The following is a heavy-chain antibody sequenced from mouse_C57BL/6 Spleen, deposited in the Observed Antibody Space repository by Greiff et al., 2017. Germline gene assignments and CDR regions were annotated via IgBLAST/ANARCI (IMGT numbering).Heavy chain of an antibody. V-gene: IGHV1-4*01. CDR2: INPSSGYT. Sequence: VQLQQSGAELVRPGASVKLSCKASGYTFTSYTMHWVKQRPGQGLEWIGYINPSSGYTKYNQKFKDKATLTADKSSSTAYMQLSSLTSEDSAVYYCAREYSNYVDYFDYWGQGTTLTVSS. CDR1: GYTFTSYT. D-gene: IGHD2-5*01. CDR3: AREYSNYVDYFDY. J-gene: IGHJ2*01.